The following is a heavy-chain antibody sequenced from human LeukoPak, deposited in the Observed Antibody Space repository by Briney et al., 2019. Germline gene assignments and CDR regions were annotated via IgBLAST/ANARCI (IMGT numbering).Heavy chain of an antibody. Sequence: ASVKVSCKASGGTFSSYAISWVRQAPGQGLEWVGGIILILGIANYAQKFQGRVTITADKSTSTAYMELSSLRSEDTAVYYCARSPSCGFGCAREDYWGQGTLVTVSS. J-gene: IGHJ4*02. D-gene: IGHD1-26*01. CDR2: IILILGIA. V-gene: IGHV1-69*10. CDR1: GGTFSSYA. CDR3: ARSPSCGFGCAREDY.